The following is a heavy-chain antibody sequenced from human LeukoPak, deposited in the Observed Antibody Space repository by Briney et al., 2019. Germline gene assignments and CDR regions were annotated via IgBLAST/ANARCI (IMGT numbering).Heavy chain of an antibody. CDR1: GFSFSSYG. CDR2: ISHDGGTR. V-gene: IGHV3-30*18. D-gene: IGHD2-2*01. CDR3: AKETNMYHSGWFFDL. J-gene: IGHJ2*01. Sequence: GGSLRLSCVGSGFSFSSYGIQWVRQAPGKGLVWVGVISHDGGTRIYADSVKGRFSISRDNSKDTVYMEMNSLRAEDTAVYFCAKETNMYHSGWFFDLWGRGTLVTVSS.